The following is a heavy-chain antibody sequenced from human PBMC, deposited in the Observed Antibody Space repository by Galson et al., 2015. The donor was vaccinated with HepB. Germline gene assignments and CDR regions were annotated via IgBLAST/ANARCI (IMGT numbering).Heavy chain of an antibody. CDR1: GFTFSSYA. CDR3: AKVIGGNARSYWYFDL. J-gene: IGHJ2*01. V-gene: IGHV3-23*01. CDR2: ISGSGGST. D-gene: IGHD2/OR15-2a*01. Sequence: SLRLSCAASGFTFSSYAMSWVRQAPGKGLEWVSAISGSGGSTYYADSVKGRFTISRDNSKNTLYLQMNSLRAEDTAVYYCAKVIGGNARSYWYFDLWGRGTLVTVSS.